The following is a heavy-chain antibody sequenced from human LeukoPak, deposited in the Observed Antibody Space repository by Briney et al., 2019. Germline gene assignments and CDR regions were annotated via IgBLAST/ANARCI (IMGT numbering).Heavy chain of an antibody. CDR3: ARDYYGDHEGVRWFDP. CDR2: LYRGGDT. CDR1: GFTVSSNY. V-gene: IGHV3-66*01. D-gene: IGHD4-17*01. J-gene: IGHJ5*02. Sequence: GGSLRLSCAASGFTVSSNYMSWVRQTPGKGLEWVAVLYRGGDTYYADSVKGRFTISRDNSKNTLYLQMNSLRTEDTAIYYCARDYYGDHEGVRWFDPWGQGTLVTVSS.